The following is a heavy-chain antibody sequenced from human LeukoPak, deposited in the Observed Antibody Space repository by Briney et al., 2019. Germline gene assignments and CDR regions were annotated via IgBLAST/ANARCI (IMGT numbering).Heavy chain of an antibody. CDR2: IYYSGST. D-gene: IGHD6-6*01. V-gene: IGHV4-39*01. Sequence: SETLSLTCTVSSGSISSSSYYWGWIRQPPGKGLEWIGSIYYSGSTYYNPSLKSRVTISVDTSKNQFSLKLSSVTAADTAVYYCARHRSIAARPDWFDPWGQGTLVTVSS. CDR3: ARHRSIAARPDWFDP. CDR1: SGSISSSSYY. J-gene: IGHJ5*02.